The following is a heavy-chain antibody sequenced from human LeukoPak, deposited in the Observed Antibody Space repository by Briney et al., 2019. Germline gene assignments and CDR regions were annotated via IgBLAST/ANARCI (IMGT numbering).Heavy chain of an antibody. V-gene: IGHV4-38-2*01. J-gene: IGHJ5*02. Sequence: PSETLSLTCAVSGYSISSGYYWGWIRQPPGKGLEWIGSIYHSGSTYYNPSLKSRVTISVDTSKNQFSLKLSSVTAADTAVYYCARRRDPVALWFDPWGQGTPVTVSS. CDR3: ARRRDPVALWFDP. CDR1: GYSISSGYY. D-gene: IGHD2-21*02. CDR2: IYHSGST.